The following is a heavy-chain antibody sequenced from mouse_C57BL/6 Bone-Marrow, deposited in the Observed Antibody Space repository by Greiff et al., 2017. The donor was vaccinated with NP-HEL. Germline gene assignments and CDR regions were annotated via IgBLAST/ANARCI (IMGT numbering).Heavy chain of an antibody. D-gene: IGHD4-1*01. CDR3: ARWEVYFDY. V-gene: IGHV1-82*01. CDR2: IYPGDGDT. CDR1: GYAFSSSW. Sequence: QVQLQQSGPELVKPGASVKISCKASGYAFSSSWMNWVKQRPGKGLEWIGRIYPGDGDTNYNGKFKGKATLTADKYSSTAYMQLSSLTSEDSAVYFCARWEVYFDYWGQGTTLTVSS. J-gene: IGHJ2*01.